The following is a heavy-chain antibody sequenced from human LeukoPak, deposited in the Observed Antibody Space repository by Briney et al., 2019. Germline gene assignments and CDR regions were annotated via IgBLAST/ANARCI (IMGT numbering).Heavy chain of an antibody. CDR2: ISSSGSTI. CDR3: VRAGYCSSTSCYGNWFDP. D-gene: IGHD2-2*01. CDR1: GFTFSSYE. V-gene: IGHV3-48*03. Sequence: PGGSLRLSCAASGFTFSSYEMNWVRQAPGKGLEWVSYISSSGSTIYYADSVKGRFTISRDNAKNSLYLQMNSLRAEDTAVYYCVRAGYCSSTSCYGNWFDPWGQGTLVTVSS. J-gene: IGHJ5*02.